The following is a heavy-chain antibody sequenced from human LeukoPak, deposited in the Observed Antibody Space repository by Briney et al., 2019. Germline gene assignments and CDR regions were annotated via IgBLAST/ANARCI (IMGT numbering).Heavy chain of an antibody. J-gene: IGHJ4*02. CDR3: ARLGWPIVGETLDYYFDY. Sequence: GESLKISCKGSGYSFTSYWIGWVRQMPGKGLEWMGIIYPGDSDTRYSPSFQGQVTISADKSISTAYLQWSSLKASDTAMYYCARLGWPIVGETLDYYFDYWGQGTLVTVSS. CDR2: IYPGDSDT. D-gene: IGHD1-26*01. CDR1: GYSFTSYW. V-gene: IGHV5-51*01.